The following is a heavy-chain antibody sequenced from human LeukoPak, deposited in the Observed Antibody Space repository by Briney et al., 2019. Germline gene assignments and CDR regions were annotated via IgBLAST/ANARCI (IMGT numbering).Heavy chain of an antibody. CDR2: IYYSGST. CDR1: GGSISSSSYY. Sequence: SETLSLTCTVSGGSISSSSYYWGWIRQPPGKGLEWIGSIYYSGSTYYNPSLKSRVTISVDTSKNQFSLKLSSVTAADTAVYYCASDFDYDSSGYNYWGQGTLVTVSS. CDR3: ASDFDYDSSGYNY. V-gene: IGHV4-39*01. J-gene: IGHJ4*02. D-gene: IGHD3-22*01.